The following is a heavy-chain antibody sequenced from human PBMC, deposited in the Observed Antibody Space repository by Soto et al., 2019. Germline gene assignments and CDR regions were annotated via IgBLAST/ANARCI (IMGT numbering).Heavy chain of an antibody. Sequence: SETLSLTCTVSGGSISSSSYYWGWIRQPPGKGLEWIGSIYYSGSTYYNPSLKSRVTISVDTSKNQFSLKLSSVTAADTAVYYCARQGGPYYGDYWGQGTLVTVSS. CDR1: GGSISSSSYY. J-gene: IGHJ4*02. D-gene: IGHD3-10*01. V-gene: IGHV4-39*01. CDR2: IYYSGST. CDR3: ARQGGPYYGDY.